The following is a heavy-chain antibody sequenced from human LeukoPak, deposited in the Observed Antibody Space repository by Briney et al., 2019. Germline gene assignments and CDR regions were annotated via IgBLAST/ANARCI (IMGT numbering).Heavy chain of an antibody. Sequence: SVKVSCKASGGTFSSYTISWVRQAPGQGLEWMGRIIPILGIANCAQKFQGRVTITADKSTSTAYMELSSLRSEDTAVYYCASTYYYDSSGYYRYDYWGQGTLVTVSS. CDR3: ASTYYYDSSGYYRYDY. D-gene: IGHD3-22*01. J-gene: IGHJ4*02. CDR2: IIPILGIA. V-gene: IGHV1-69*02. CDR1: GGTFSSYT.